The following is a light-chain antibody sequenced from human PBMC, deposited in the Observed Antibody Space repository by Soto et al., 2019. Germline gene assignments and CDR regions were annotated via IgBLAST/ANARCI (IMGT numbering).Light chain of an antibody. J-gene: IGKJ3*01. V-gene: IGKV1D-13*01. CDR2: DAS. CDR1: QGISSA. Sequence: AIQLTQSPSSLSASVGDRVTIACRASQGISSALAWYQQIPGKAPKLLLYDASSLESGVPSRFSGSGSGTDVTLTISSLQPEDFATYYCQQFSNYPLTCGPGTKVDIK. CDR3: QQFSNYPLT.